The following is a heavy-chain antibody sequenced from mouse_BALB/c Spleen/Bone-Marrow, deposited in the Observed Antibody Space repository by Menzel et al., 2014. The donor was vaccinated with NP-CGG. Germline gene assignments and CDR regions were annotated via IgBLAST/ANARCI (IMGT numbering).Heavy chain of an antibody. V-gene: IGHV14-3*02. J-gene: IGHJ4*01. CDR3: TSDDPLYAMDY. CDR2: IDPSNGNA. CDR1: GFNIKDTH. Sequence: EVQLQQSGAELVKPGASVNLSCTASGFNIKDTHMHWVKQRPEQGLEWIGWIDPSNGNAKYDPNFQDKATITADTSSNTSYLHLSSLTSEDTAVYYCTSDDPLYAMDYWGQGTSVTVSS. D-gene: IGHD2-12*01.